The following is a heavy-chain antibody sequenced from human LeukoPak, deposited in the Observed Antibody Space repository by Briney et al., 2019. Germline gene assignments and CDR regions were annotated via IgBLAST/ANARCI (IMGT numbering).Heavy chain of an antibody. J-gene: IGHJ6*03. CDR1: GFTFSSYA. CDR3: AKDYRITMVRGVITWPTGYYMDV. CDR2: ISGSGGST. D-gene: IGHD3-10*01. Sequence: GGSLRLSCAASGFTFSSYAMSWVRQAPGKGLEWVSAISGSGGSTYYADSVKGRFTISRDNSKNTLYLQMNSLRAEDTAVYYCAKDYRITMVRGVITWPTGYYMDVWGKGTTVTVSS. V-gene: IGHV3-23*01.